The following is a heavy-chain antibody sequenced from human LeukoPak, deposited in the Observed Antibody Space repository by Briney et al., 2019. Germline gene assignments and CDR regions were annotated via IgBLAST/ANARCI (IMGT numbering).Heavy chain of an antibody. CDR3: AKEGEEGSYDFSLFDP. CDR2: ISGGGGST. J-gene: IGHJ5*02. V-gene: IGHV3-23*01. D-gene: IGHD3-3*01. Sequence: GGSLRLSCAASGFTFSSHGMSWVRQAPGKGLEWVSGISGGGGSTYYADSVKGRFTISRDNSKNTPYLQMNSLRAEDTAVYYCAKEGEEGSYDFSLFDPWGQGTLVTVSS. CDR1: GFTFSSHG.